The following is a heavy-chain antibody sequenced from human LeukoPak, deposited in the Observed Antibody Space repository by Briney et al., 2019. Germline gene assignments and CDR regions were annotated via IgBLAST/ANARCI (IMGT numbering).Heavy chain of an antibody. CDR1: GYTFTSYY. D-gene: IGHD3-10*01. CDR2: INPSGGST. J-gene: IGHJ3*02. CDR3: ARSSMVRGVQGAFDI. Sequence: ASVKVSCKASGYTFTSYYMHWVRQAPGQGLEWMGIINPSGGSTSYAQKFQGRVTMTRDTSTSTVYMELSSLRSEDTAVYYCARSSMVRGVQGAFDIWGQGTMVTVSS. V-gene: IGHV1-46*01.